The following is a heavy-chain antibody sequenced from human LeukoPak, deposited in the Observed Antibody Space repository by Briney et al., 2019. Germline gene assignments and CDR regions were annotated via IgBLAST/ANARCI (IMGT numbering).Heavy chain of an antibody. D-gene: IGHD2-15*01. CDR3: ATVSVVPGKDGPFNL. J-gene: IGHJ3*01. V-gene: IGHV4-39*01. CDR1: GGAMRSSTYY. CDR2: SFSSGTI. Sequence: SETLSLTCVVSGGAMRSSTYYWGWIRQPPGKGPEWIATSFSSGTIYYNPSLRSRVTMSVETSKNQFSLKLTSVTIADTAFYYCATVSVVPGKDGPFNLWGQGSLVIVSS.